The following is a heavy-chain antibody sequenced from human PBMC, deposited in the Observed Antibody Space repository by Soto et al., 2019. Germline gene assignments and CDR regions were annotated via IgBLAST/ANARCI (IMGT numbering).Heavy chain of an antibody. V-gene: IGHV3-15*07. J-gene: IGHJ6*02. Sequence: EVQLVESGGGFVKPGGSLRLSCAASGFTFSNAWMNWVRQAPGKGLEWVGRIKSKTDGGTTDYAAPVKGRFTISRDDSKNTLYLQMNSLKTEDTAVYYCTTASIFGGYYYGMDVWGQGTTVTVSS. CDR3: TTASIFGGYYYGMDV. D-gene: IGHD3-10*01. CDR1: GFTFSNAW. CDR2: IKSKTDGGTT.